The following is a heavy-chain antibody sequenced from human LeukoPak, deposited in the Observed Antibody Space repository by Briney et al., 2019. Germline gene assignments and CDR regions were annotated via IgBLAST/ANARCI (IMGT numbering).Heavy chain of an antibody. CDR1: GYTFISYD. CDR2: ISGYNGNT. V-gene: IGHV1-18*01. D-gene: IGHD3-22*01. Sequence: ASVKVSCKASGYTFISYDISWVRQAPGQGLEWMGWISGYNGNTKYAKKLQGRVSMTTDTSTSTAYMELRSLRSDDTAVFYCARDVSRDSSGYYYYGMDVWGQGTTVTVSS. J-gene: IGHJ6*02. CDR3: ARDVSRDSSGYYYYGMDV.